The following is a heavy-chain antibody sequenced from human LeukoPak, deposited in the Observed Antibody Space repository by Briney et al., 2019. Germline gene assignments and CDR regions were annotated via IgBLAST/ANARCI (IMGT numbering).Heavy chain of an antibody. CDR1: GFTFSSYG. CDR2: IRYDGNPT. CDR3: AKDFIYGPDH. Sequence: GGSLRLSCAASGFTFSSYGMHWVRQAPGKGLEWVSFIRYDGNPTYCADSVKGRFTISRDNSKNMVYMQMNSLRVEDTAVYYCAKDFIYGPDHWGQGTLVGVSS. V-gene: IGHV3-30*02. J-gene: IGHJ4*02. D-gene: IGHD3-10*01.